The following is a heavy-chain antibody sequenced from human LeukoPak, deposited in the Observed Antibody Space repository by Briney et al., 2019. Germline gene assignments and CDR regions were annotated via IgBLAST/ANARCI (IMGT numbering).Heavy chain of an antibody. Sequence: SETLSLTCTVSGGSLSGHWWSWTRQPPGKGLEWIGYIFYSGNTKYNPSLNTRVTISVDTSKNQFSLNLSSVTAADTAVYYCAGLHFAAAEEFDPWGQGTLVTVSS. V-gene: IGHV4-59*08. CDR3: AGLHFAAAEEFDP. D-gene: IGHD6-13*01. CDR2: IFYSGNT. CDR1: GGSLSGHW. J-gene: IGHJ5*02.